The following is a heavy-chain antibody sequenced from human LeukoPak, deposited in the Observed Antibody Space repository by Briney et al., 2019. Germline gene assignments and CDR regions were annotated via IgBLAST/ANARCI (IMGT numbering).Heavy chain of an antibody. V-gene: IGHV4-38-2*02. Sequence: PSETLSLTCTVSGYSISSGYYWGWIRQPPGKGLEWIGSVYHSASTHYNPSLKSRVTISVEASKNQSSLKLSSVTAADTAVYYCVRVKIYCRGGSCYAPFDYWGQGTLVTVSS. CDR1: GYSISSGYY. D-gene: IGHD2-15*01. J-gene: IGHJ4*01. CDR3: VRVKIYCRGGSCYAPFDY. CDR2: VYHSAST.